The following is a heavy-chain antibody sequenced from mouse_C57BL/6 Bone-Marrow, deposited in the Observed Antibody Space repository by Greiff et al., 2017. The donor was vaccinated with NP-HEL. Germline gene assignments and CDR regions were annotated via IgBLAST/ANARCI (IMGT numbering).Heavy chain of an antibody. Sequence: VQLQQPGTELVKPGASVKLSCKASGYTFTSYWMHWLKQRPGQGLEWIGNINPNNGGTNDNEKFKTKATLTVDKSSSPAYMQLSSLTSEDSAVNYCARDSGYAFDYWGQGTTLTVYS. CDR1: GYTFTSYW. CDR2: INPNNGGT. D-gene: IGHD3-2*02. V-gene: IGHV1-53*01. CDR3: ARDSGYAFDY. J-gene: IGHJ2*01.